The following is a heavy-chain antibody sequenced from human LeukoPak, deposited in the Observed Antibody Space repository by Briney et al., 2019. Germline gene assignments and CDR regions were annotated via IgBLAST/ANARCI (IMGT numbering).Heavy chain of an antibody. CDR3: AKDGPRVLRYFDWLLVGYGMDV. J-gene: IGHJ6*02. Sequence: SGGSLRLSCAASGFTFSSYGMHWVRRAPGKGLEWVAVISYDGSNKYYADSVKGRFTISRDNSKNTLYLQMNSLRAEDTAVYYCAKDGPRVLRYFDWLLVGYGMDVWGQGTTVTVSS. CDR1: GFTFSSYG. CDR2: ISYDGSNK. D-gene: IGHD3-9*01. V-gene: IGHV3-30*18.